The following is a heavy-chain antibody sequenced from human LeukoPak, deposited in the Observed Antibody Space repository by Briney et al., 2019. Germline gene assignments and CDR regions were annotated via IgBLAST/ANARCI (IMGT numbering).Heavy chain of an antibody. Sequence: GGSLRLSCAASGFTFSSYEMNWVRQAPGKGLEWVSYISSSGSTIYYADSVKGRSTISRDNAKNSLYLQMNSLRAEDTALYYCARGRYGRYAFDIWGQGTMVTVSS. CDR2: ISSSGSTI. CDR3: ARGRYGRYAFDI. CDR1: GFTFSSYE. V-gene: IGHV3-48*03. D-gene: IGHD1-14*01. J-gene: IGHJ3*02.